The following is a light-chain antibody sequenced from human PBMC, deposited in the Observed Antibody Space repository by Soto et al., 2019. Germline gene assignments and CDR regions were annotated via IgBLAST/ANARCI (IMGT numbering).Light chain of an antibody. J-gene: IGLJ1*01. CDR2: EVT. Sequence: QSALSQPASVFGSPGQSITISCTGASSDVATYNLVSWYQQHPGKAPKLMIYEVTNRPSGVSNRFSGSKSGNTASLTISGLQAEDEADYYCSSYTSRSTLVFGTGTKLTVL. CDR1: SSDVATYNL. CDR3: SSYTSRSTLV. V-gene: IGLV2-14*02.